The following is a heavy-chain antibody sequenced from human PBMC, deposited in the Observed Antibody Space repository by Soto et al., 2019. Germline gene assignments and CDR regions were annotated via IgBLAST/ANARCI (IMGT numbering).Heavy chain of an antibody. J-gene: IGHJ6*02. Sequence: PGGSLRLSCAASGFTFSSYAMHWVRQAPGKGLEWVAVISYDGSNKYYADSVKGRFTISRDNSKNTLYLQMNSLRAEDTAVYYCARDEGRYSSSWYYGMDVWGQGTTVTVSS. CDR1: GFTFSSYA. CDR2: ISYDGSNK. D-gene: IGHD6-13*01. V-gene: IGHV3-30-3*01. CDR3: ARDEGRYSSSWYYGMDV.